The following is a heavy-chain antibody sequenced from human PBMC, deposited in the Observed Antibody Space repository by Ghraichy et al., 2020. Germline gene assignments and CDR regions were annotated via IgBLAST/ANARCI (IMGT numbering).Heavy chain of an antibody. Sequence: GESLNISCKGSGYSFTSYWIGWVRQMPGKGLEWMGIIYPGDSDTRYSPSFQGQVTISADKSISTAYLQWSSLKASDTAMYYCARSIHGGWLQLRGYYYYYGMDVWGQGTTVTVSS. J-gene: IGHJ6*02. V-gene: IGHV5-51*01. CDR3: ARSIHGGWLQLRGYYYYYGMDV. CDR1: GYSFTSYW. CDR2: IYPGDSDT. D-gene: IGHD5-24*01.